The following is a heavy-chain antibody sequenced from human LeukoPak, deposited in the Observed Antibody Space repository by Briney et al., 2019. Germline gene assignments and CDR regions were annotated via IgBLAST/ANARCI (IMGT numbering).Heavy chain of an antibody. V-gene: IGHV3-66*01. D-gene: IGHD3-9*01. CDR3: SRYKTGDYSFGLDV. CDR1: GFTVSSNY. J-gene: IGHJ6*02. Sequence: GGSLRLSCAVSGFTVSSNYMSWVRQVPGKGLEWVPVIYSDGTTYYADSVTGRFTVSRDNSKNTLYLQMNGLRAEATAVYYCSRYKTGDYSFGLDVWGQGTTVTVSS. CDR2: IYSDGTT.